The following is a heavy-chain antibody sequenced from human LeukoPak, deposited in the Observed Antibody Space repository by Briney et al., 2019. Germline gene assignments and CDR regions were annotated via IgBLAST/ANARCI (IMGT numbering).Heavy chain of an antibody. D-gene: IGHD5-12*01. V-gene: IGHV3-23*01. J-gene: IGHJ4*02. CDR1: GFTFSNYA. CDR3: ARESGYAVGDF. CDR2: ISGSGDTT. Sequence: GGSLRLSCAASGFTFSNYAMSWVRQAPGKGLEWVSAISGSGDTTFYADSVKGRFTISRDNSKNTLYLQLNSLRADDTAFYYCARESGYAVGDFWGRGTLVTVSS.